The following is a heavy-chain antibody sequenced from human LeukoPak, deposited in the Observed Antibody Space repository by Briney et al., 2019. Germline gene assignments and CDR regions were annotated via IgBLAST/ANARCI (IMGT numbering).Heavy chain of an antibody. V-gene: IGHV4-4*02. D-gene: IGHD1-26*01. CDR1: GGSISGTNW. J-gene: IGHJ4*02. Sequence: HSGTLSLTCGVSGGSISGTNWWSWVRQPPGQGLEWIGEISLAGQTNYNPSLNGRVTMSLDKSSNQLSLHLTSVTAADTATYFCSRESGPFCPFGYWGQGTLVIVSS. CDR3: SRESGPFCPFGY. CDR2: ISLAGQT.